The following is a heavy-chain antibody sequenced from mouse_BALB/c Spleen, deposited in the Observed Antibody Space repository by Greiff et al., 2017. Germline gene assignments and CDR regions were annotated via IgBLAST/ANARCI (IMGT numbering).Heavy chain of an antibody. CDR2: INPYNDGT. J-gene: IGHJ2*01. CDR1: GYTFTSYV. Sequence: VQLKESGPELVKPGASVKMSCKASGYTFTSYVMHWVKQKPGQGLEWIGYINPYNDGTKYNEKFKGKATLTSDKSSSTAYMELSSLTSEDSAVYYCARGELVYYFDYWGQGTTLTVSS. CDR3: ARGELVYYFDY. V-gene: IGHV1-14*01.